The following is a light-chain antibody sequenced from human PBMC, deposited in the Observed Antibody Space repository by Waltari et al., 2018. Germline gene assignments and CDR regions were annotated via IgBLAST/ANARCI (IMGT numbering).Light chain of an antibody. V-gene: IGKV3-15*01. CDR1: QSVSSK. CDR2: GAS. CDR3: QQYNNWPRT. J-gene: IGKJ5*01. Sequence: EIVMTQSPATLSVTPGERATLSCRASQSVSSKLAWYQQKPGQAPRLLIYGASTRATGIPARFSGSGSGTEFTLTLSSLQSEDCAVYYCQQYNNWPRTFGQGTRLEIK.